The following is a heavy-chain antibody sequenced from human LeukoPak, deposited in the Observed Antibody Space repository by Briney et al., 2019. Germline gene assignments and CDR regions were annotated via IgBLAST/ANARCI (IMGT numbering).Heavy chain of an antibody. V-gene: IGHV1-18*01. CDR1: GYTFTSYG. CDR2: ISAYNGNT. D-gene: IGHD3-9*01. J-gene: IGHJ4*02. Sequence: GASVKVSCKASGYTFTSYGISWVRQAPGQGLEWMGWISAYNGNTNYAQKLQGRVTMTTDTSTSTAYMELRSLRSDDTAVYYCATEGGFGDGYYNVYYWGQGTLVTVSS. CDR3: ATEGGFGDGYYNVYY.